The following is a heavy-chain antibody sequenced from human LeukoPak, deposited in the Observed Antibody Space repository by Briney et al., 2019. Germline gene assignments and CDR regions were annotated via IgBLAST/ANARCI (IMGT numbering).Heavy chain of an antibody. CDR1: GGTFSSSA. V-gene: IGHV1-69*05. J-gene: IGHJ4*02. D-gene: IGHD5/OR15-5a*01. CDR2: IIPLYGTM. CDR3: ASSVYGNGYRMFDY. Sequence: SVKVSCKASGGTFSSSAISWVRQAPGQGLEWVGGIIPLYGTMNYAQKFQGRVTITTDESTSTAYMELSSLRSEDTAVYYCASSVYGNGYRMFDYWGQGTLVTVSS.